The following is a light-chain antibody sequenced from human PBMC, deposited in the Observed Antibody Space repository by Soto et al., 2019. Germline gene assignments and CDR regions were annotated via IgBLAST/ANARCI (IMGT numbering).Light chain of an antibody. J-gene: IGLJ3*02. Sequence: QSALTQPASVSGSPGQSITISCTGTSSDVGGYNLVSWYQHHPGKAPKLMIYEGNKRPTGISTRFSGSKSGNTAALTLSGLQAEDEADFYCCSYAGSNTCVFGGGTKLTVL. CDR2: EGN. CDR3: CSYAGSNTCV. V-gene: IGLV2-23*01. CDR1: SSDVGGYNL.